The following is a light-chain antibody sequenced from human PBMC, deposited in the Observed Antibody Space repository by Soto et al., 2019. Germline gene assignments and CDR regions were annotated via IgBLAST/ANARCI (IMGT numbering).Light chain of an antibody. CDR3: QQYGSSPPVT. V-gene: IGKV3-20*01. Sequence: DIVLTQSPGTLSLSPGERATLSCRASQSVSSSYLAWYQQKPGQAPRLLIYDASSRATGIPDRFSGSGSGTAFTITISRLEPEDFAVYYCQQYGSSPPVTFGGGTKVEIK. J-gene: IGKJ4*01. CDR1: QSVSSSY. CDR2: DAS.